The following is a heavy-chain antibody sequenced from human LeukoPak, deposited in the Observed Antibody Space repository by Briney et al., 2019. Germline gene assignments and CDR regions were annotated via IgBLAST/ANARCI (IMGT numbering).Heavy chain of an antibody. Sequence: ASVKVSCKVSGYTLTELSMHWVRQAPGKGLEWMGGFDPEDGETIYAQKFQGRVTMTEDRSTDTAYMELSGLRSEDTAVYYCATVLLTAYYVGGMFDYCGQGTLVTVSS. CDR2: FDPEDGET. CDR1: GYTLTELS. D-gene: IGHD3-9*01. CDR3: ATVLLTAYYVGGMFDY. V-gene: IGHV1-24*01. J-gene: IGHJ4*02.